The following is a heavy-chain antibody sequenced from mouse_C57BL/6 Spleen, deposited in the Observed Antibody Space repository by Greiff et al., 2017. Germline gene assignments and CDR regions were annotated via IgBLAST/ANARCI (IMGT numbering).Heavy chain of an antibody. J-gene: IGHJ1*03. CDR2: IYPGDGDT. V-gene: IGHV1-80*01. CDR1: GYAFSSYW. Sequence: QVQLKQSGAGLVKPGASVKISCKASGYAFSSYWMNWVKQRPGKGLEWIGQIYPGDGDTNYNGKFKGKATLTADKSSSTAYMQLSSLTSEDSAVYFCARGGRRWYFDVWGTGTTVTVSS. D-gene: IGHD3-3*01. CDR3: ARGGRRWYFDV.